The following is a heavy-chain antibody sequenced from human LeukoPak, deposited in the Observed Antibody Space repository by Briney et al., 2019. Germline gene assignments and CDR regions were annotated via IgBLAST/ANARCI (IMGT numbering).Heavy chain of an antibody. CDR3: ARGQYCSSTSCWRFDY. D-gene: IGHD2-2*01. V-gene: IGHV3-7*01. J-gene: IGHJ4*02. Sequence: GGSLRLSCAASGFRFSDYWMAWVRQAPGKGLDWVAYIKQDGSEKSYADSVKGRFTISRDNAMESLYLQMNSPRVEDTAVYYCARGQYCSSTSCWRFDYWGQGAQVTVSS. CDR1: GFRFSDYW. CDR2: IKQDGSEK.